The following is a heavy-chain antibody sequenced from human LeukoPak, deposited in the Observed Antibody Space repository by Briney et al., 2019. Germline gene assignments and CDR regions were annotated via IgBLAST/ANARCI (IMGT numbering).Heavy chain of an antibody. V-gene: IGHV3-53*05. Sequence: GGSLRLSCAASGFSVSSNYMTWVRQPPGKGLEWVSVIYSGGSTYYANSVKGRFTISRDNSKNTLYLQMNNLRVEDTAVYYCTDTVAGWGQGTLVSV. D-gene: IGHD4-23*01. CDR1: GFSVSSNY. J-gene: IGHJ4*02. CDR3: TDTVAG. CDR2: IYSGGST.